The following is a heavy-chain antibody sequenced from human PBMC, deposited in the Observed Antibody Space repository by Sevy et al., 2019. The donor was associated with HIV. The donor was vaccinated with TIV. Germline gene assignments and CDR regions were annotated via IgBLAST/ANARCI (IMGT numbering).Heavy chain of an antibody. D-gene: IGHD4-17*01. J-gene: IGHJ4*02. CDR1: GDSISSGAYS. Sequence: SETLSLTCTVAGDSISSGAYSWNWIRQPPGKGLEWIGYIFHTGNTYYNPSLKSRVTISVDRSKNHFSLKMTSVTAADTALYYCARDGGTVTTPGYIDYWGQGTLVTVSS. CDR2: IFHTGNT. CDR3: ARDGGTVTTPGYIDY. V-gene: IGHV4-30-2*01.